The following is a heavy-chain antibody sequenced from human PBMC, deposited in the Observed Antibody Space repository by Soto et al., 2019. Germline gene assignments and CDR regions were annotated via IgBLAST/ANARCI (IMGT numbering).Heavy chain of an antibody. D-gene: IGHD3-22*01. CDR1: GASVSHGY. CDR3: ARSYYDSTGFAVDP. Sequence: QMQLQASGPGLVKPSETLSLTCNVSGASVSHGYWSWIRQPPGKGLEWIGFMYFGGSFNYNPSLTSRANRSGETSKNQFSMKLTSVTASDTAVYYCARSYYDSTGFAVDPWGQGTLVTVSS. J-gene: IGHJ5*02. CDR2: MYFGGSF. V-gene: IGHV4-59*02.